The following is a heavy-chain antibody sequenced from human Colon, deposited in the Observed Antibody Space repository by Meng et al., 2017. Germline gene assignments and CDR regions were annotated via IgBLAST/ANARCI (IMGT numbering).Heavy chain of an antibody. D-gene: IGHD1-26*01. Sequence: QGQLQDSAPGLVTPSEPLSFICTVSGGSVSRSGYQWGWIRQPPGKGLEWIGYASTNYNPSLKSRVTISLDTSRNQFSLSLSSVTAADTAVYYCARDHMGSLDYWGQGILVPGSS. V-gene: IGHV4-61*08. CDR2: AST. J-gene: IGHJ4*02. CDR3: ARDHMGSLDY. CDR1: GGSVSRSGYQ.